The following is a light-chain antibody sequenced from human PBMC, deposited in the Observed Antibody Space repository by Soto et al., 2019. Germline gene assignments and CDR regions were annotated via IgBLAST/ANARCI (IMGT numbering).Light chain of an antibody. CDR1: SSNIGAGYD. CDR2: NSI. CDR3: HSYDSSLSGYV. V-gene: IGLV1-40*01. J-gene: IGLJ7*01. Sequence: QSVLTQPPSVSGAPGQRVTISCTGSSSNIGAGYDVHWYRQVPGAAPKLLIYNSILRPSRVPDRFSGSKSGTSASLAITGLRAEDQADYYCHSYDSSLSGYVFGGGTQLTVL.